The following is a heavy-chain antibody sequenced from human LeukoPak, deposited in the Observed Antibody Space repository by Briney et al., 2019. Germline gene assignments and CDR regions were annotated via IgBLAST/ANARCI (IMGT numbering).Heavy chain of an antibody. CDR3: ASYSSSWYLTDAFDI. J-gene: IGHJ3*02. V-gene: IGHV4-4*07. CDR1: GGSISDYY. CDR2: IHISGTT. Sequence: PSETLSPTCTVSGGSISDYYWSWVRQPAGKGLEWIGRIHISGTTYYNPSLKSRFTMSIDTSKNQFSLKLSSVTAADTAVYYCASYSSSWYLTDAFDIWGQGTMVTVSS. D-gene: IGHD6-13*01.